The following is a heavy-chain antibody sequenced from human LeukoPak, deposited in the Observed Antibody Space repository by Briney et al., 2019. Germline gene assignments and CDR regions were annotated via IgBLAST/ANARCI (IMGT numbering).Heavy chain of an antibody. V-gene: IGHV1-69*05. D-gene: IGHD3-22*01. J-gene: IGHJ2*01. CDR3: ATAGYYYDSSGYYYYWKFYR. CDR1: GGTFSSYA. CDR2: IIPIFGTA. Sequence: SVKVSCKASGGTFSSYAIRWVRQAPGQGLECMGGIIPIFGTANYAQKFQGRVTITTDESTSTAYMELSSLRSEDTAVYYCATAGYYYDSSGYYYYWKFYRGSRRSLVTVYS.